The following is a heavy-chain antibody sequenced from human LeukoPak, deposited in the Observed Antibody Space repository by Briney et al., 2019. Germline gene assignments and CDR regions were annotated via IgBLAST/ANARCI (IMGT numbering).Heavy chain of an antibody. D-gene: IGHD2-21*02. J-gene: IGHJ3*02. CDR2: ISYDGSNK. V-gene: IGHV3-30*18. CDR1: GFTFSSYG. CDR3: AKDALHCGGDCYHPGAFDI. Sequence: PGRSLRLSCAASGFTFSSYGMHWVRQAPGKGLEWVAVISYDGSNKYYADSVKGRFTISRDNSKNTLYLQMNSLRAEDTAVYYCAKDALHCGGDCYHPGAFDIWGQGTMVTVSS.